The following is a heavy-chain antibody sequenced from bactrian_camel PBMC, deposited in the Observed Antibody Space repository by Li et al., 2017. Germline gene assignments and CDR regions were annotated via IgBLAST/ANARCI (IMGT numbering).Heavy chain of an antibody. CDR2: ILTGATST. J-gene: IGHJ4*01. V-gene: IGHV3S53*01. CDR1: GCDYKYC. D-gene: IGHD3*01. Sequence: VQLVESGGGSVQAGGSLTLTCAVSGCDYKYCMAWFRQAPGKEREGLAAILTGATSTIYAASVKGRFTISQDNTKKMVYLQMNNLSPEDTAIYYCAASTREAVWGLSSTAFDYWGQGTQVTVS. CDR3: AASTREAVWGLSSTAFDY.